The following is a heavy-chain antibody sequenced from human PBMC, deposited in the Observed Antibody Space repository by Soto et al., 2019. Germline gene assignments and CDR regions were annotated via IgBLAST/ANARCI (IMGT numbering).Heavy chain of an antibody. CDR2: IYSSGST. CDR1: GGSISSYY. D-gene: IGHD3-3*01. V-gene: IGHV4-4*07. Sequence: PSETLSLTCTLSGGSISSYYWTWIRQSAGGGLEWIGRIYSSGSTNYNPSLKSRVTISLDTSMNHFSLRLSSVTAADTAVYYCARGQRFSDWFDPWGQGTLVTAPQ. J-gene: IGHJ5*02. CDR3: ARGQRFSDWFDP.